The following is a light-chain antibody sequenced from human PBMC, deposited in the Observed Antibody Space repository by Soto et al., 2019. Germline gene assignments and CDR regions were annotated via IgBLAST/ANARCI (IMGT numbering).Light chain of an antibody. CDR2: DVT. V-gene: IGLV2-11*01. Sequence: QSALTQPRSVSGSPGQSVTISCTGTSSDVGAYNYVSWYQQHPGKAPQLLIYDVTKRPSGVPDRFSGSKSGNTAALTISGLQAEDEAEYFCSSYAGSYTWIFGSGTKVTVL. J-gene: IGLJ1*01. CDR3: SSYAGSYTWI. CDR1: SSDVGAYNY.